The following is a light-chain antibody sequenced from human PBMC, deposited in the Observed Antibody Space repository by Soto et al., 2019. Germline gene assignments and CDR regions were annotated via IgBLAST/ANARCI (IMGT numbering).Light chain of an antibody. J-gene: IGKJ3*01. CDR3: QQFNSYPRT. CDR1: QGISSA. CDR2: DAS. V-gene: IGKV1-13*02. Sequence: AIQLTQSPSSLSASVGDRVTITCRASQGISSALAWYQQKPGQAPKLLIYDASGLESGVPSRFSGSGSGTDFTLTISSLQPEDFATYYCQQFNSYPRTFGPGT.